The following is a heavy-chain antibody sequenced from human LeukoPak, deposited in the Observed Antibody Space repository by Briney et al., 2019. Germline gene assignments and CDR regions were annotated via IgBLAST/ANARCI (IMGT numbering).Heavy chain of an antibody. J-gene: IGHJ4*02. Sequence: PGRSLRLSCAASGFTFSSYGMHWVRQAPGKGLEWVAVIWYDGSNKYYADSVKGRFTISRDNSKNTLYLQMNSLRAEDTAVYYCARDAASTGDYPLDYWGQGTLVTVSS. CDR3: ARDAASTGDYPLDY. CDR1: GFTFSSYG. D-gene: IGHD4-17*01. V-gene: IGHV3-33*01. CDR2: IWYDGSNK.